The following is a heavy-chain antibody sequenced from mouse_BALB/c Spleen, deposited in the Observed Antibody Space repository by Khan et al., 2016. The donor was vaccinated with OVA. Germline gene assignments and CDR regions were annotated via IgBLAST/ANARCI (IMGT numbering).Heavy chain of an antibody. Sequence: VQLQQPGTVLARPGASVKMSCKASGYTLSSYWMHWVKQRPGQGLEWIGTIYPGNSDTNYNQKFKGKAKLTAVTSTSTAYMELNSLTNEDSAVYYGTRNGFGNYEIWDYWGQGTTLTVSS. V-gene: IGHV1-5*01. CDR1: GYTLSSYW. CDR2: IYPGNSDT. J-gene: IGHJ2*01. D-gene: IGHD2-1*01. CDR3: TRNGFGNYEIWDY.